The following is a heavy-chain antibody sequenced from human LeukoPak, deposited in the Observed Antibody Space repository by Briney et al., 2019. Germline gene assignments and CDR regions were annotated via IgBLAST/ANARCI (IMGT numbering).Heavy chain of an antibody. Sequence: SETLSLTCAVYGGSFSGYYWSWIRQPPGKGLEWIGEINHSGSTNYNPSLKSRVTISVDTSKNQFSMKLSSVTAADTAVYYCAGIDIVVVPSGNWFDPWGQGTLVTVSS. CDR3: AGIDIVVVPSGNWFDP. J-gene: IGHJ5*02. CDR1: GGSFSGYY. CDR2: INHSGST. V-gene: IGHV4-34*01. D-gene: IGHD2-2*01.